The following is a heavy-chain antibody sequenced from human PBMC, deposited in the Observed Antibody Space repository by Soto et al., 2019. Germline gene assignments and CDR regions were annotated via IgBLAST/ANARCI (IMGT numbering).Heavy chain of an antibody. CDR3: ARAPVYNWNYLRFDP. CDR1: AFSFSDYY. V-gene: IGHV3-11*01. D-gene: IGHD1-7*01. J-gene: IGHJ5*02. CDR2: ISGSGNTM. Sequence: QGQLVESGGGLVKPGGSLRLSCAASAFSFSDYYMSWIRQAPGKGLEWVSYISGSGNTMYYADSVRGRFTISRDNAKNSLYLQMNSLRVEDTAVYYCARAPVYNWNYLRFDPWGQGTLVTVSS.